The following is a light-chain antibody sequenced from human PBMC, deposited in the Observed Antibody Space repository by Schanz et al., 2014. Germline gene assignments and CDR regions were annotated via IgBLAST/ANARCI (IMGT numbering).Light chain of an antibody. CDR3: SSYADSSTL. J-gene: IGLJ1*01. V-gene: IGLV2-14*01. Sequence: QSALTQPPSASGSPGQSVSISCTGTSSGVGDLNYVSWYQQHPGKAPKLMIYDVTNRPSGVSNRFSGSKSGNTASLTISGLQAEDEADYYCSSYADSSTLFGPGTKLTVL. CDR2: DVT. CDR1: SSGVGDLNY.